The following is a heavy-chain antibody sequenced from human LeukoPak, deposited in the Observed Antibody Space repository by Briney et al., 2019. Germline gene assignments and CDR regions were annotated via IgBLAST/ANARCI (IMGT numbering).Heavy chain of an antibody. V-gene: IGHV3-11*04. CDR1: GFTFSDYY. CDR3: ARAWIDFWSAPNYYYYYMDV. CDR2: ISSSGSTI. Sequence: GGSLRLSCAASGFTFSDYYMSWIRQAPGKGLEWVSYISSSGSTIYYADSVKGRFTISRDNAKNSLYLQMNSLRAEDTAVYYCARAWIDFWSAPNYYYYYMDVWGKGTTVTVSS. D-gene: IGHD3-3*01. J-gene: IGHJ6*03.